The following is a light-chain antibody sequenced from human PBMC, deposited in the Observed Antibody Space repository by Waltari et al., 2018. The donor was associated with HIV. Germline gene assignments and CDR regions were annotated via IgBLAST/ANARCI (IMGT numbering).Light chain of an antibody. J-gene: IGLJ2*01. Sequence: QSALTQPASVSGSPGQSVTISCTGPTINYNSVSWYQQHPAKAPKLIIFDGTYRPSGVSNRFSGSKSGNTASLTISGLQGEDEAHYYCSSYTASGSVIFGGGTNLTVL. CDR1: TINYNS. CDR2: DGT. CDR3: SSYTASGSVI. V-gene: IGLV2-14*03.